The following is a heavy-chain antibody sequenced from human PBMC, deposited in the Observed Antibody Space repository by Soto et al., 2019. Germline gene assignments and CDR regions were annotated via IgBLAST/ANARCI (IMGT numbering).Heavy chain of an antibody. CDR1: GFTFSSYW. CDR3: ARGGWG. CDR2: ISTDGSYT. Sequence: EVQLVESGGGLVKPGGSLRLSCAASGFTFSSYWMHWVCQAPGKGLVWVSHISTDGSYTTYADSVKGRFTISRDNAKKTLYLQMNSLRAEDTAVYYCARGGWGWGQGTMVTVSS. V-gene: IGHV3-74*01. D-gene: IGHD1-26*01. J-gene: IGHJ3*01.